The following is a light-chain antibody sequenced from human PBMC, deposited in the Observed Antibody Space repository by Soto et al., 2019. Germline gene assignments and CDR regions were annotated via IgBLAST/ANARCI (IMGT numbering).Light chain of an antibody. CDR3: CSFVRTNGLL. CDR1: SSDVGSYDL. V-gene: IGLV2-23*02. J-gene: IGLJ2*01. Sequence: QSVLTQPASVSGSPGQSITISCTGTSSDVGSYDLVSWYQHHSGKAPKIIIYEVNKRPSGISDRFSGSKSGNTASLTISGLQAEDEADYFCCSFVRTNGLLFGGGTQVTVL. CDR2: EVN.